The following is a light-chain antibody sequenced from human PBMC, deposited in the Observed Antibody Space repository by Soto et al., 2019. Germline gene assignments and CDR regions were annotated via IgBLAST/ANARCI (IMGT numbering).Light chain of an antibody. CDR2: EVS. V-gene: IGLV2-8*01. Sequence: QSALTQPPSASGSPGQSVTISCTGNSNDVGHSSFISWYQQHPGKGPKLIIYEVSKRPSGVPDRFSGSMSGNTASLSVSGLQDEDEADYFCNAQADNGKHVFGTGTKVTVL. CDR1: SNDVGHSSF. CDR3: NAQADNGKHV. J-gene: IGLJ1*01.